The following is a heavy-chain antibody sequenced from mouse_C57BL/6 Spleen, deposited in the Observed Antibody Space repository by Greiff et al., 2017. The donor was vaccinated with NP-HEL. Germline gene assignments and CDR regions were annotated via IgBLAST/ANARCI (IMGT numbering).Heavy chain of an antibody. J-gene: IGHJ3*01. CDR2: IDPSDSYT. V-gene: IGHV1-59*01. CDR3: AKRDYDDGGFAY. CDR1: GYTFTSYW. D-gene: IGHD2-4*01. Sequence: QVQLQQPGAELVRPGTSVKLSCKASGYTFTSYWMHWVKQRPGQGLEWIGVIDPSDSYTNYNQKFKGKATLTVDTSSSTAYMQLSSLTSEDSAVYYCAKRDYDDGGFAYWGQGTLVTVSA.